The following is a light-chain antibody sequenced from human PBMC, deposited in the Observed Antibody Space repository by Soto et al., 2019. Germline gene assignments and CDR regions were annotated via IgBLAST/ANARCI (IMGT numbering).Light chain of an antibody. Sequence: DIQMTQSPSSLSASVGDRVTITCQASQDISNYLNWYQQKPGKAPKHLIYDASNLETGVPSRVSAGGSGTDCTCTNSTLPPEDIPTYYCQQYDNLPPFTFGPGTKVDIK. CDR1: QDISNY. V-gene: IGKV1-33*01. J-gene: IGKJ3*01. CDR3: QQYDNLPPFT. CDR2: DAS.